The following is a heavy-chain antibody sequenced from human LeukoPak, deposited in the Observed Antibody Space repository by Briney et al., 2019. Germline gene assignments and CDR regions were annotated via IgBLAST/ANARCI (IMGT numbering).Heavy chain of an antibody. CDR3: ARGYSSSWEYYFDY. CDR2: IYGSGST. J-gene: IGHJ4*02. CDR1: GDSLSHHY. V-gene: IGHV4-4*08. Sequence: SETLSLTCTVSGDSLSHHYWTWIRQPPGKGLGWIGYIYGSGSTHYDPSLRSRVTISEDTSKNQFSLKLTSVTAADTAVYYCARGYSSSWEYYFDYWGQGTLVTVSS. D-gene: IGHD6-13*01.